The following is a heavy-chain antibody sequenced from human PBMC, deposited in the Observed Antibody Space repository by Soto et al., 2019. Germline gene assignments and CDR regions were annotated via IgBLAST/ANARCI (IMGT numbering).Heavy chain of an antibody. CDR1: GDSISSSFW. V-gene: IGHV4-4*02. CDR3: ARYDFGTFDY. D-gene: IGHD4-17*01. Sequence: PSETLSLTCAVSGDSISSSFWWSWVRQPPGKGLEWIGEIYHTESTVYNPSLKSRVTISVDKSKNQFSLNLDSVTAADTAVYYCARYDFGTFDYWGRGILVTV. CDR2: IYHTEST. J-gene: IGHJ4*02.